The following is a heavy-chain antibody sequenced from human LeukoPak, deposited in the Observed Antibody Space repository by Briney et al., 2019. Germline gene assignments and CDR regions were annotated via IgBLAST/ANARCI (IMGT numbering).Heavy chain of an antibody. V-gene: IGHV3-15*01. CDR2: MKSKTDGETT. D-gene: IGHD2-15*01. Sequence: GGSLRLSCAASGFTFSNAWTNWVRQAPGKGLEWVGRMKSKTDGETTDYAAPVKGRFTISRDASKNTLYLQINSLKTEDTAVYYCTTDALLDPGFFDYWGQGTLVTVSS. CDR1: GFTFSNAW. J-gene: IGHJ4*02. CDR3: TTDALLDPGFFDY.